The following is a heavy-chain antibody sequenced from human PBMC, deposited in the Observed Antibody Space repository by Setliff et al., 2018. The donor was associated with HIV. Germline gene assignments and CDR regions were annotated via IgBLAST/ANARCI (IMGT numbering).Heavy chain of an antibody. J-gene: IGHJ4*02. D-gene: IGHD5-12*01. Sequence: SETLSLTCTVSGGSISSGDYYWSWIRQPPGKGMEWIAYIYYSGSTYYNPSLKSRGTISVDTSKNQFSLKLTSVAAADTAVYYCARLGAEDFSDYDWVDYWGQGTLVTVS. CDR1: GGSISSGDYY. V-gene: IGHV4-30-4*08. CDR3: ARLGAEDFSDYDWVDY. CDR2: IYYSGST.